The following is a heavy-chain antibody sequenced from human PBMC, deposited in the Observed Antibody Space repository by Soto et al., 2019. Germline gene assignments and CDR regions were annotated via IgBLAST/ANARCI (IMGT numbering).Heavy chain of an antibody. D-gene: IGHD2-2*01. Sequence: QVQLVQSGAEVKKPGSSVKVSCKASGGTFSSYAISWVRQAPGQGLEWRGGIIPIFGTAKYAQKFQGRVTITADDSTGTAYMEQSSLRYEDTAVYYCARFPGYCSSTRCYYYYGMDVWGQGTTVTVSS. CDR3: ARFPGYCSSTRCYYYYGMDV. CDR1: GGTFSSYA. J-gene: IGHJ6*02. CDR2: IIPIFGTA. V-gene: IGHV1-69*01.